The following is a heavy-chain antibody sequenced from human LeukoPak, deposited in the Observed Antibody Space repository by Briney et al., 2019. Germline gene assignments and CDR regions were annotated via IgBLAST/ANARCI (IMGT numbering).Heavy chain of an antibody. Sequence: GGSLRLSCTASGFTFGDYAMSWVRQAPGKGLEWVGFIRSKAYGGTTEYAASVKGRFTISRDDSKSIAYLQMNSLKTEDTAVYYCTRGITGALYYYYYMDVWGKGTTVTVSS. D-gene: IGHD1-20*01. CDR1: GFTFGDYA. V-gene: IGHV3-49*04. CDR2: IRSKAYGGTT. J-gene: IGHJ6*03. CDR3: TRGITGALYYYYYMDV.